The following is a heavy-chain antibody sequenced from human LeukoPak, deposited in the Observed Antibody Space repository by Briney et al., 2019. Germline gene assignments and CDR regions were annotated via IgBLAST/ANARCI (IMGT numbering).Heavy chain of an antibody. D-gene: IGHD6-19*01. V-gene: IGHV4-4*07. CDR3: AREFPRLGRVDY. J-gene: IGHJ4*02. CDR1: GGSISSYY. CDR2: IYTSGST. Sequence: SETPSLTCTVSGGSISSYYWSWIRQPAGKGLEWIGRIYTSGSTNYNPSLKSRVTMSVDTSKNQFSLKLSSVTAADTAVYYCAREFPRLGRVDYWGQGTLVTVSS.